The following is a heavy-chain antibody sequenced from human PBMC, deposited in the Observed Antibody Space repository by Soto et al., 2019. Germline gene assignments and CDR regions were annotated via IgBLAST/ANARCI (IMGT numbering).Heavy chain of an antibody. CDR1: GGSISSCY. CDR2: IYYSGRT. J-gene: IGHJ2*01. Sequence: QVQLQESGPGLVKPSETLSLTCTVSGGSISSCYWSWIRQPPGKGLEWIGYIYYSGRTNYNPSLKRRVTISVDTSKNQFSLKMSSVTAADTAVYYCARSQLELPAMYWYFDLWGRGTLVTVSS. CDR3: ARSQLELPAMYWYFDL. V-gene: IGHV4-59*01. D-gene: IGHD1-7*01.